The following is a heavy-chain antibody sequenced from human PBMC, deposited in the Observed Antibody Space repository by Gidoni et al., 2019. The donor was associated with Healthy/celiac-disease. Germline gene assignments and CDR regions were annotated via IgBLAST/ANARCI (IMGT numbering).Heavy chain of an antibody. D-gene: IGHD3-9*01. CDR1: GGTFSSYA. V-gene: IGHV1-69*06. J-gene: IGHJ6*03. CDR3: ARSYDILTGYPLTGYYYMDV. Sequence: QVQLVQSGAEVKKPGSSVKVSCTASGGTFSSYAISWVRQAPGQGLEWMGGIIPIFGTANYAQKFQGRVTITADKSTSTAYMELSSLRSEDTAVYYCARSYDILTGYPLTGYYYMDVWGKGTTVTVSS. CDR2: IIPIFGTA.